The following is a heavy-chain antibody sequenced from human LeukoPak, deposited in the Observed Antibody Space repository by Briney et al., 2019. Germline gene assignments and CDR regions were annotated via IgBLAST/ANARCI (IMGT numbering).Heavy chain of an antibody. V-gene: IGHV4-34*01. CDR1: GFTFSRYW. Sequence: GSLRLSCAASGFTFSRYWMSWIRQPPGKGLEWIGEINHSGSTNYNPSLKSRVTISVDTSKNQFSLKLSSVTAADTAVYYCAREGGLRYFDWLFDYFDYWGQGTLVTVSS. D-gene: IGHD3-9*01. J-gene: IGHJ4*02. CDR2: INHSGST. CDR3: AREGGLRYFDWLFDYFDY.